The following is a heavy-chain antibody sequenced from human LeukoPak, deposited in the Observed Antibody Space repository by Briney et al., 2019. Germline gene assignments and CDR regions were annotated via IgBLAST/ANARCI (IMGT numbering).Heavy chain of an antibody. CDR1: GYTFTRYG. CDR2: SSAYNENT. CDR3: ATDLATMAI. D-gene: IGHD1-26*01. Sequence: ASVKVSCKGSGYTFTRYGISWERQATGQGLEWMGWSSAYNENTNSALKVQGRVTMTTDTSTSTAYMELRSLRSEDTAVYYCATDLATMAIWGQGTMVTVSS. J-gene: IGHJ3*02. V-gene: IGHV1-18*01.